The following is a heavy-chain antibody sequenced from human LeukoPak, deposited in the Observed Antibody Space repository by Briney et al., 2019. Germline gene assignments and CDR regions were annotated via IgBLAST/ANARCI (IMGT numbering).Heavy chain of an antibody. V-gene: IGHV3-30*18. J-gene: IGHJ6*02. CDR2: ISYDGSNK. CDR3: AKAGDSSGWYSRQDYYGMDV. D-gene: IGHD6-19*01. Sequence: GGSLRLSCVPSEFTFSNYAMSWVRQAPGKGLEWGAVISYDGSNKDYADSVKGRFTISRDNSKNTLYLQMNSLRVEDTAVYYCAKAGDSSGWYSRQDYYGMDVWGQGTTVTVSS. CDR1: EFTFSNYA.